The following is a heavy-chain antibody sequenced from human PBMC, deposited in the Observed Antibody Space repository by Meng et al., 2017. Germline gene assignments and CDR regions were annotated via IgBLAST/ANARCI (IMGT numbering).Heavy chain of an antibody. V-gene: IGHV3-30*04. Sequence: SCKASGYTFTSYAMHWVRQAPGKGLEWVAVISYDGSNKYYADSVKGRFTISRDNSKNTLYLQMNSLRAEDTAVYYCARGLIAVAGTLFDYWGQGTLVTVSS. D-gene: IGHD6-19*01. CDR3: ARGLIAVAGTLFDY. CDR1: GYTFTSYA. CDR2: ISYDGSNK. J-gene: IGHJ4*02.